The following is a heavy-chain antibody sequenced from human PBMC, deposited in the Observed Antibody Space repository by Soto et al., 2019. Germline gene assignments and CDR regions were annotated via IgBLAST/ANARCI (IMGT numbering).Heavy chain of an antibody. CDR2: IKQDGSEK. CDR1: GFTFSSYW. Sequence: PGGSLRLTCAASGFTFSSYWMSWVRQAPGKGLEWVANIKQDGSEKYYVDSVKGRFTISRDNAENSLYLQMNSLRAEDTAVYYCARDLVSSALGYFDLWGRGTLVTVSS. D-gene: IGHD6-19*01. V-gene: IGHV3-7*01. CDR3: ARDLVSSALGYFDL. J-gene: IGHJ2*01.